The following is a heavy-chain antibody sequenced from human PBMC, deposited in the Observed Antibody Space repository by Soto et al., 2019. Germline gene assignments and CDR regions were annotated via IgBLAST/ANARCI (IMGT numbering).Heavy chain of an antibody. D-gene: IGHD2-8*01. CDR1: GFSFGSFA. V-gene: IGHV3-23*01. CDR3: VKDMLFQSPGKWDF. Sequence: GGSLRLSCAASGFSFGSFARGWVRQAPGKGLEWVSSINGRGDSKYYADSVRGRFTTSRDNSKSALYLQLNSLRAEDTALYFCVKDMLFQSPGKWDFWGQGTLVTVSS. J-gene: IGHJ4*02. CDR2: INGRGDSK.